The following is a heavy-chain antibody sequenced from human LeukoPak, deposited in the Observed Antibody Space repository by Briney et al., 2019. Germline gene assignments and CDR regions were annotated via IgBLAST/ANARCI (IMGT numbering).Heavy chain of an antibody. V-gene: IGHV3-7*01. CDR1: GFTFSSYW. CDR2: INHNGNVN. CDR3: ARDPSGRGMDV. D-gene: IGHD6-19*01. J-gene: IGHJ6*02. Sequence: GGSLRLSCAASGFTFSSYWMNWARQAPGKGLEWVASINHNGNVNYYVDSVKGRFTISRENAKNSLYLQMNSPRAGDTAVYYCARDPSGRGMDVWGQGTTVTVSS.